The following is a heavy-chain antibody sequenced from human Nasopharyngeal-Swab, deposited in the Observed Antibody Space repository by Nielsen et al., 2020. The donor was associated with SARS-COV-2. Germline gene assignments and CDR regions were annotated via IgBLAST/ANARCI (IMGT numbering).Heavy chain of an antibody. CDR1: GFTSSSYS. Sequence: GGPLRPSGAAPGFTSSSYSMNGVRQVPGKGLEWVSSISISSIYIYYADSVKGRFTISRDNAKNSLYLQMNSLRAEDTAVYYCARGVEVGVPSYYYGMDVWGQGTTVTVSS. D-gene: IGHD3-3*01. V-gene: IGHV3-21*01. CDR2: ISISSIYI. CDR3: ARGVEVGVPSYYYGMDV. J-gene: IGHJ6*02.